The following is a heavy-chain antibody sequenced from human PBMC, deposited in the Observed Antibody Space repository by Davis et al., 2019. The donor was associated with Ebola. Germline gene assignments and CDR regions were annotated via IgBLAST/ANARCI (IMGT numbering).Heavy chain of an antibody. J-gene: IGHJ4*02. Sequence: ESLKISCAASGFSFSNYAMNWVRRAPGKGLQWVSVISASAGSTFYADSVKGRFTISRDNTKNTLYLQMNSLRAEDSAIYYCAKDLGTSGIVDYWGQGTLVTVS. CDR3: AKDLGTSGIVDY. V-gene: IGHV3-23*01. CDR1: GFSFSNYA. CDR2: ISASAGST. D-gene: IGHD1-1*01.